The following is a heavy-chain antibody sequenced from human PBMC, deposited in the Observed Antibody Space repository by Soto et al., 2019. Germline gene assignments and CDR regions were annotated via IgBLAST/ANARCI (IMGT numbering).Heavy chain of an antibody. CDR3: ARDLSPYSSGWYRH. V-gene: IGHV1-18*01. CDR1: GYTFTSYG. Sequence: ASVKVSCKASGYTFTSYGISWVRQAPGQGLEWMGWISAYNGNTNYAQKLQGRATMTTDTSTSTAYMELRSLRSDDTAVYYCARDLSPYSSGWYRHWGQGTLVTVSS. D-gene: IGHD6-19*01. CDR2: ISAYNGNT. J-gene: IGHJ4*02.